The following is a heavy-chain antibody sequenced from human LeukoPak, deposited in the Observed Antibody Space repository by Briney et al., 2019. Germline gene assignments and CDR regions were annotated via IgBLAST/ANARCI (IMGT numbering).Heavy chain of an antibody. V-gene: IGHV4-34*01. Sequence: SETLSLTCALYGGSFSGYYWSWIRQPPGKGLEWIGEINHSGSTNYNPSLKSRVTISVDTSKNQFSLKLSSVTAADTAVYYCARRSAMVRGVRTFDPWGQGTLVTVSS. CDR2: INHSGST. CDR3: ARRSAMVRGVRTFDP. J-gene: IGHJ5*02. CDR1: GGSFSGYY. D-gene: IGHD3-10*01.